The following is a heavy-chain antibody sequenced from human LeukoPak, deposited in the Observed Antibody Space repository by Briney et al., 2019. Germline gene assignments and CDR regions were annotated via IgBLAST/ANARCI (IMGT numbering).Heavy chain of an antibody. CDR1: GFTFSNHE. V-gene: IGHV3-48*03. CDR3: AGGSRGWFDP. Sequence: GGSLRLSCASSGFTFSNHEVNWVRQAPGKGLEWISYISSSGRTIYYANSVKGRFTISSDNGKNSVFLQMNRLTTEDTAIYYCAGGSRGWFDPWGLGTLVTASS. CDR2: ISSSGRTI. J-gene: IGHJ5*02. D-gene: IGHD5-12*01.